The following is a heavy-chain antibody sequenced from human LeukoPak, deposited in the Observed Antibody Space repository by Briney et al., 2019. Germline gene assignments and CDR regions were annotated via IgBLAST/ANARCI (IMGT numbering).Heavy chain of an antibody. J-gene: IGHJ4*02. CDR1: GGSISSSSYY. V-gene: IGHV4-39*07. Sequence: PSETLSLTCTVSGGSISSSSYYWGWIRQPPGKGLEWIGSIYYSGSTYYNPSLKSRVTISVDTSKNQFSLKLSSVTAADTAVYYCARGGGGGYSYGFVDYWGQGTLVTVSS. CDR2: IYYSGST. CDR3: ARGGGGGYSYGFVDY. D-gene: IGHD5-18*01.